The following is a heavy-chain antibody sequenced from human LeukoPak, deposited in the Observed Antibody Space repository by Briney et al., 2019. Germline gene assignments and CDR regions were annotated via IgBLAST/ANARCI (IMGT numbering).Heavy chain of an antibody. CDR3: ARDYNYAMDV. Sequence: GGSLRLSCAASGFTFSSYSMNWVRQAPGKGLEWVSYISSGSSIVYYADSVKGRFTISRDDAKNSLCLQMSGLRDEDTAVYYCARDYNYAMDVWGQGTTVTVSS. CDR1: GFTFSSYS. CDR2: ISSGSSIV. J-gene: IGHJ6*02. V-gene: IGHV3-48*02.